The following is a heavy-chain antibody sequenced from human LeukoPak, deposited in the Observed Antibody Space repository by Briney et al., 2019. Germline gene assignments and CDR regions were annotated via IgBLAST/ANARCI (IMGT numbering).Heavy chain of an antibody. D-gene: IGHD2-15*01. Sequence: GASVKVSCKASGYTFTSYDINWVRQATGQGLEWMGWMNPNSGNTGYAQKFHGRVTMTRNTSISTAYMELSSLRSEDTAVYYCARAGGYCGRISCPYYFDYWGQGSLVAVSS. CDR2: MNPNSGNT. J-gene: IGHJ4*02. V-gene: IGHV1-8*01. CDR1: GYTFTSYD. CDR3: ARAGGYCGRISCPYYFDY.